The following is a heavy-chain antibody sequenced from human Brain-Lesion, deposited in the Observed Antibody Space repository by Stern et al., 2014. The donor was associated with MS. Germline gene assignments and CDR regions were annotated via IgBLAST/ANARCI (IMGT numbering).Heavy chain of an antibody. V-gene: IGHV4-39*01. CDR3: AGEEDIRYCSGGSCTGNWFDP. Sequence: VQLLESGPGLVKPSETLSLTCTVAGGSVSSTSYAWAWIRQPPGKGLEWIGTIYYSGNTYYSPSLKSRLTISLAPSKNQFSLQLRFVTAADTAVYYCAGEEDIRYCSGGSCTGNWFDPWGQGTLVTVSS. J-gene: IGHJ5*02. CDR2: IYYSGNT. CDR1: GGSVSSTSYA. D-gene: IGHD2-15*01.